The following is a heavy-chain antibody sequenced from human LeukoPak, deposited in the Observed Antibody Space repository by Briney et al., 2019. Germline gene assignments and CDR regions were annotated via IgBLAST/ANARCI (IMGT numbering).Heavy chain of an antibody. CDR2: IKTDGSST. Sequence: PGGSLRLSCAASGFTFSSYWMHWVRQAPGKGLVWVSHIKTDGSSTNYAESVKGRFTISRDNAKNSLYLQMNSLRAEDMALYYCAKDVSGYSSSWYDYWGQGTLVTVSS. CDR1: GFTFSSYW. V-gene: IGHV3-74*01. D-gene: IGHD6-13*01. CDR3: AKDVSGYSSSWYDY. J-gene: IGHJ4*02.